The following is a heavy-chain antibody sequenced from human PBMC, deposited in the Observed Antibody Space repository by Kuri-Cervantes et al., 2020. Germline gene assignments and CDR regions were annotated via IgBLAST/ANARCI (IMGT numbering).Heavy chain of an antibody. V-gene: IGHV3-23*01. D-gene: IGHD4-17*01. CDR2: ISGSGGRK. Sequence: GGSLRPPCAASGFTFSSYAMSWVHQAPGKGLEWVPAISGSGGRKYYADSVKGRFTISRDNSKNTLYLQMNSLRAEDTAVYYCARIYGDYARIDYWGQGTLVTVSS. J-gene: IGHJ4*02. CDR3: ARIYGDYARIDY. CDR1: GFTFSSYA.